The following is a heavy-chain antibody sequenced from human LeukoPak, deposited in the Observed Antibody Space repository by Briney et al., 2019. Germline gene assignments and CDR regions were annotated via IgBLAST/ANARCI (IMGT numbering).Heavy chain of an antibody. D-gene: IGHD2-2*01. V-gene: IGHV3-23*01. CDR1: GLTFSSYA. Sequence: PGGSLRLSCAASGLTFSSYAMSWVRQPPGKGLEWVSAINGSGGSTYYADSVKGRFTISRDNSKNTLYLQMNSLRAEDTAVYYCAKIKTDIVVVPAADFDYWGQGTLVTVSS. J-gene: IGHJ4*02. CDR3: AKIKTDIVVVPAADFDY. CDR2: INGSGGST.